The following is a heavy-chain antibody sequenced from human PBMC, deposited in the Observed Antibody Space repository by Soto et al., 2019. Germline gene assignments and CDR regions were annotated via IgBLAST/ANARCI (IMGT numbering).Heavy chain of an antibody. J-gene: IGHJ6*02. CDR3: AIVDLGCRSTSCYYYGMDV. CDR1: GGSFSGHY. Sequence: PSENLSLTCAVYGGSFSGHYWSWIRQPPGKGLEWIGEINHSGSTNYNPSLKSRVTISVDTSKNQFSLKLSSVTAADTAVYYCAIVDLGCRSTSCYYYGMDVWGQGTTVTVSS. V-gene: IGHV4-34*01. D-gene: IGHD2-2*01. CDR2: INHSGST.